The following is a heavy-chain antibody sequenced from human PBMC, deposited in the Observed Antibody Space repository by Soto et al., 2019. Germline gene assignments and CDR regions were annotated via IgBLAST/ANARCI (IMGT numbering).Heavy chain of an antibody. CDR1: GFTFSSYG. J-gene: IGHJ6*03. CDR2: IWYDGSNK. CDR3: ARGGYYYYYYMDV. V-gene: IGHV3-33*01. Sequence: GGSLRLSCAASGFTFSSYGMHWVRQAPGKGLEWVAVIWYDGSNKYYADSVKGRFTISRDNSKNTLYLQMNSLRAEDTAVYYCARGGYYYYYYMDVWGKGTTVTVSS.